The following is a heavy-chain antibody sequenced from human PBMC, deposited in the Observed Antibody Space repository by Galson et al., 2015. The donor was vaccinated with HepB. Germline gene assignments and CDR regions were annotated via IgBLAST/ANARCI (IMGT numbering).Heavy chain of an antibody. J-gene: IGHJ4*02. D-gene: IGHD3-10*01. CDR2: INAGNGNT. CDR1: GYTFTSYA. CDR3: ARAGLYYGSGSYYPYFDY. V-gene: IGHV1-3*01. Sequence: SVKVSCKASGYTFTSYAMHWVRQAPGQRLEWMGWINAGNGNTKYSQKFQGRVTITRDTSASTAYMELSSLRSEDTAVYYCARAGLYYGSGSYYPYFDYWGQGTLVTVSS.